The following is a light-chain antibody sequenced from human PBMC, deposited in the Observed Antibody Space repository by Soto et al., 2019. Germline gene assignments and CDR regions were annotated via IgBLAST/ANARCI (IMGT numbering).Light chain of an antibody. J-gene: IGKJ4*01. CDR3: QPYGRSPPLI. V-gene: IGKV3-20*01. CDR2: AAS. CDR1: QSASSNY. Sequence: EIVLTQSPGTLSLSPGERATLSCRASQSASSNYLAWYQQKPGQAPRLLIYAASTRSTGIPDRFSGSGSGTDFTLTISRLEPEDVAVYYCQPYGRSPPLIFGGGTKVEIK.